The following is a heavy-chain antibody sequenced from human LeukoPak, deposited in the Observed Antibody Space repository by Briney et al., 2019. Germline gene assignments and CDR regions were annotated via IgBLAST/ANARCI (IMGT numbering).Heavy chain of an antibody. CDR2: INHRGST. D-gene: IGHD2-8*01. CDR3: ARGPIVLMVYAIYKGAFDY. CDR1: GGSFSGYY. Sequence: PSETLSLTCAVYGGSFSGYYWSWIRQPPGKGLEWIGEINHRGSTNYNPSLKSRVTISVDTSKNQFSLELSSVTAADTDVYYCARGPIVLMVYAIYKGAFDYWRQGTLVTVSS. V-gene: IGHV4-34*01. J-gene: IGHJ4*02.